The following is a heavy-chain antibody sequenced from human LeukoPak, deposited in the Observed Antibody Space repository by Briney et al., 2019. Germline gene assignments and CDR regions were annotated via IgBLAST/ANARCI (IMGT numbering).Heavy chain of an antibody. CDR3: ARFTFRVGATDAFDI. V-gene: IGHV3-11*04. J-gene: IGHJ3*02. D-gene: IGHD1-26*01. CDR2: ISSSGSTI. Sequence: GGSLRLSCAASGFTFSDYYMSWIRQAPGKGLEWVSYISSSGSTIYYADSVKGRFTISRDNAKNSLYLQMNSLRAEDTAVYYCARFTFRVGATDAFDIWGQGTMVTVSA. CDR1: GFTFSDYY.